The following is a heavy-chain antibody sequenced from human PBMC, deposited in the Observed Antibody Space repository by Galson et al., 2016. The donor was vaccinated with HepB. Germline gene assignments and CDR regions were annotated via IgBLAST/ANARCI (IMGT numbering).Heavy chain of an antibody. V-gene: IGHV1-2*02. CDR2: INSNSGAT. Sequence: SVKVSCKASGYMFIDYYVFWVRQAPGQGLEWMGWINSNSGATYCAQRFQGRVTLTRDTSVGAAYMELTRLRSDAAAVYYCARVEIMTTLAGPWDAWGQGTRVTVSS. CDR3: ARVEIMTTLAGPWDA. J-gene: IGHJ5*02. CDR1: GYMFIDYY. D-gene: IGHD3-16*01.